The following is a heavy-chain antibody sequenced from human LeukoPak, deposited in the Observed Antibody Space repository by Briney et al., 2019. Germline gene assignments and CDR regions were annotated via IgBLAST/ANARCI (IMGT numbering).Heavy chain of an antibody. Sequence: ASVKVSCKVSGYSVTEVAIHWVRQTPGEGLEWMGGFHPKDADMIYAQKFQGRVTMTRDTSTSTVYMELSSLRSEDTAVYYCARGPRITLIRGGQWYYYMDVWGKGTTVTISS. CDR2: FHPKDADM. CDR1: GYSVTEVA. V-gene: IGHV1-24*01. J-gene: IGHJ6*03. CDR3: ARGPRITLIRGGQWYYYMDV. D-gene: IGHD3-10*01.